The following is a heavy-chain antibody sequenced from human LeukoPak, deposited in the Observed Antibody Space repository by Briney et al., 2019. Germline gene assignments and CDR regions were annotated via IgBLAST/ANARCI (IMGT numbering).Heavy chain of an antibody. D-gene: IGHD4-17*01. CDR3: ARDYGAQFDT. V-gene: IGHV4-4*07. Sequence: PSETLSLTCAVSGASMTSYYWNWIRQPAGKGLEWLGVLDTSGNPIYNPSLKSRLTFSVDTSKNHFSLTLQSVTATDTAVYYCARDYGAQFDTWGRGTRVTVSS. CDR2: LDTSGNP. J-gene: IGHJ2*01. CDR1: GASMTSYY.